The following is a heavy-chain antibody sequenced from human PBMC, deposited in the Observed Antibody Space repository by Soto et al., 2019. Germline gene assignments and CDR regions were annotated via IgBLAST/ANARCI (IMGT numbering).Heavy chain of an antibody. V-gene: IGHV1-69*01. CDR1: GGTFGSYA. J-gene: IGHJ4*02. D-gene: IGHD2-2*01. Sequence: QVQLVQSGAEVKKPGSSVKVSCKASGGTFGSYAFSWVRQAPGQGLEWMGGIIPVSGAAHYAQQFQGRVTITADESPSTAYMELSSLSSQDTAVYYCATALGCRSSSCTLDYWGQGTRVIVSS. CDR2: IIPVSGAA. CDR3: ATALGCRSSSCTLDY.